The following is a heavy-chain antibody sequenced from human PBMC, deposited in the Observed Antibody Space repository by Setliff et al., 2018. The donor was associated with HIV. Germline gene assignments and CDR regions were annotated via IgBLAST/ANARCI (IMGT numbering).Heavy chain of an antibody. CDR2: INPHTGVT. Sequence: ASVKVSCKTSGYIFIRYYIFWVRQAPGQGLEWMGNINPHTGVTKYAEKFQGRVTMTRDTSINTIYMELSRLRSDDTALYYCARDSGTNDHFLSPYYGALDFWGLGTLVTVSS. J-gene: IGHJ4*02. D-gene: IGHD3-3*02. CDR1: GYIFIRYY. V-gene: IGHV1-2*02. CDR3: ARDSGTNDHFLSPYYGALDF.